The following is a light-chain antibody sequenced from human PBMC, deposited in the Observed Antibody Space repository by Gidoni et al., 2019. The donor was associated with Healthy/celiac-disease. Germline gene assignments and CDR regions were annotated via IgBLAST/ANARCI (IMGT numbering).Light chain of an antibody. J-gene: IGKJ5*01. Sequence: EIAFTQSPATLSLSPGERATLSCTASQSVSSYLAWYQQKPGQAPMPLIYDASNSATGIPARFSGSGSGTDFTLTISSLEPEDFAVYYCQQRSNWPITFGQGTRLEIK. V-gene: IGKV3-11*01. CDR1: QSVSSY. CDR2: DAS. CDR3: QQRSNWPIT.